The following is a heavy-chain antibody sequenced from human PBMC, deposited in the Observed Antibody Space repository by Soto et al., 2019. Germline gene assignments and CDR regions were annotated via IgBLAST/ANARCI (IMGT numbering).Heavy chain of an antibody. CDR2: IFSDAKR. CDR3: ARMNADPYSPYYAMDV. D-gene: IGHD2-15*01. V-gene: IGHV2-26*01. Sequence: LTCGVSGVTMSYGGYSWSWDRQPPGKGLERLAHIFSDAKRSYSTSMQTRRTISADTSGTQVVLTMTTLDPVDTGTYYCARMNADPYSPYYAMDVWGHGTTVTGSS. CDR1: GVTMSYGGYS. J-gene: IGHJ6*02.